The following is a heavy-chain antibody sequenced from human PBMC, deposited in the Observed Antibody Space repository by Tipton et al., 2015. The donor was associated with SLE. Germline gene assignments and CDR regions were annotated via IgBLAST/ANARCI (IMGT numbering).Heavy chain of an antibody. J-gene: IGHJ4*02. CDR2: INSDGSRT. CDR1: GLTFSNYW. D-gene: IGHD1-26*01. Sequence: GSLRLSCAASGLTFSNYWMYWVRQAPGKGLVWVSRINSDGSRTSYADSVKGRFTISRDNAKNTLYLQMNSLTAEDTAVYYCARDKVGVTAFDYWGQGTLVTVSS. V-gene: IGHV3-74*01. CDR3: ARDKVGVTAFDY.